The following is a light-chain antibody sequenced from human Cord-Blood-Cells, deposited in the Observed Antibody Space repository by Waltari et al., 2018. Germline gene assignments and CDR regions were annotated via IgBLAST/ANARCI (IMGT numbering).Light chain of an antibody. CDR1: QSISSY. CDR3: QQSYSSQALT. V-gene: IGKV1-39*01. Sequence: DIQMTQSPSSLSASVGDRVTITCRASQSISSYLNWYQQKPGKAPKLLIYAASSLQSGVPSRFSGSGSGTDFTLTISSLQPEDFATYYCQQSYSSQALTIGGGTKVEIK. J-gene: IGKJ4*01. CDR2: AAS.